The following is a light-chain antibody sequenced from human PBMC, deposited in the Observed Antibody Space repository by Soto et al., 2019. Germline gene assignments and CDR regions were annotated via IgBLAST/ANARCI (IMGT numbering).Light chain of an antibody. CDR2: EVS. V-gene: IGLV2-8*01. CDR1: SNDVGGYNY. Sequence: QSALTQPPSASGSPGQSVTISCTGTSNDVGGYNYVSWYQQHPGKAPKLMIYEVSKRPSGVPDRFSGSKSGNTASLTVSGLQAEDEADYYCSSYAGSNPLFGGGTKLTVL. CDR3: SSYAGSNPL. J-gene: IGLJ2*01.